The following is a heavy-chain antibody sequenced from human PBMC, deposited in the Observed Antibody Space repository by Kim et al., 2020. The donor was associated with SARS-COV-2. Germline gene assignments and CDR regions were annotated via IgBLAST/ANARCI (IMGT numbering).Heavy chain of an antibody. V-gene: IGHV3-11*03. CDR1: GFTFSDYY. Sequence: GGSLRLSCAASGFTFSDYYMSWIRQAPGKGLEWVSYITSSSTYTNYADSVKGRFTISRDNSENSLYLQMNSLRAEDTAVYYCARRDSSWYSQIDDWGQGTLVTVSS. J-gene: IGHJ4*02. CDR3: ARRDSSWYSQIDD. CDR2: ITSSSTYT. D-gene: IGHD6-13*01.